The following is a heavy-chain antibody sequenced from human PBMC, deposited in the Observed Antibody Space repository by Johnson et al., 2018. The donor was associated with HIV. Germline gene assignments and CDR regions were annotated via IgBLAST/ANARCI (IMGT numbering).Heavy chain of an antibody. CDR2: ISGSAGIT. Sequence: VLLVESGGGLVQPGGSLRLSCAASGFTFSSYAMSWVRQAPGKGLEWVSAISGSAGITYYADSVEGRFTISRDNSRNTLYLQMNSLRTEDTAVYYCAKVRCGGDCLDAFDIWGQGTMVTVSS. CDR3: AKVRCGGDCLDAFDI. D-gene: IGHD2-21*02. CDR1: GFTFSSYA. J-gene: IGHJ3*02. V-gene: IGHV3-23*04.